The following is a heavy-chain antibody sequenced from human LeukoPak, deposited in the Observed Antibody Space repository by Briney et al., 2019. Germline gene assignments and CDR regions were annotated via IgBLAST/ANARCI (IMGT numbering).Heavy chain of an antibody. D-gene: IGHD1-26*01. V-gene: IGHV4-39*07. CDR3: ASGYSGSYPFDY. CDR1: GGSISSSSYY. J-gene: IGHJ4*02. CDR2: IYYSGST. Sequence: PSETLSLTCTVSGGSISSSSYYWGWIRQPPGKGLEWIGSIYYSGSTYYNPSLKSRVTISVDTSKNQFSLKLTCVTAADTAVYHCASGYSGSYPFDYWGQGTLVTVSS.